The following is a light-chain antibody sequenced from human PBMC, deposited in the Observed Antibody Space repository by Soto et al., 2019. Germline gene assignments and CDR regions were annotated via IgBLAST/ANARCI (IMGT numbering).Light chain of an antibody. J-gene: IGKJ2*01. V-gene: IGKV3-11*01. CDR1: QSVSSY. CDR2: DAS. Sequence: EIVLTQSPATLSLSPGERATLSCRASQSVSSYLAWYQQKPGQAPRLLIYDASNRATGIPARLSGSGSGTDFTLTISSLEPEDFAVYYCQQRSNWPYTFGQGTKLEIK. CDR3: QQRSNWPYT.